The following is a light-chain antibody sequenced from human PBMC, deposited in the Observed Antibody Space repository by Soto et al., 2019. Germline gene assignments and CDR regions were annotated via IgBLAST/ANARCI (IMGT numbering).Light chain of an antibody. V-gene: IGKV3-20*01. CDR3: QQYGRIPQFT. Sequence: EIVLTQSPGTLSLSPGERATLSCRASQSVSNSYLAWYQQKPGQAPRLLIYGASSRATGIPDRFSGSGSGTDFTLTIGSGSGTDFPLTISRLEPEDFAMYYCQQYGRIPQFTFGPGTKVDIK. CDR1: QSVSNSY. J-gene: IGKJ3*01. CDR2: GAS.